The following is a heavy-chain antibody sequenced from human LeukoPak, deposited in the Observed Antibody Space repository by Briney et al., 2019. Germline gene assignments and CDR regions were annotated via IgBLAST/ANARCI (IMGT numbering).Heavy chain of an antibody. Sequence: GGSLRLSCAASGFTFSSYGMHWVRQAPGKGLERVAVIWADGSHEICADAVEGRFSISRDNSKKTLYLQMNSLRAEDTAVYYCARGAYYYDSSGYYLVPTDFDYWGQGTLVTVSS. J-gene: IGHJ4*02. CDR2: IWADGSHE. D-gene: IGHD3-22*01. V-gene: IGHV3-33*01. CDR3: ARGAYYYDSSGYYLVPTDFDY. CDR1: GFTFSSYG.